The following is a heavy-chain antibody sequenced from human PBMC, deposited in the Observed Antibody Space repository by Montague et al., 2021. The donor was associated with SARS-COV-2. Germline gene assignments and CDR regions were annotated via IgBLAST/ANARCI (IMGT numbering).Heavy chain of an antibody. V-gene: IGHV3-30*18. CDR2: ISYDGSVT. Sequence: SLRLSCAASGFSFSNFGMHWVRQAPGKGLEWLAVISYDGSVTYYXXFLRGRFSISKDTSKYTVYLQMNSLRPEDTAVYFCAKNRAIFWFGEGRESMDAWGQGTTVIVS. CDR3: AKNRAIFWFGEGRESMDA. CDR1: GFSFSNFG. D-gene: IGHD3-10*01. J-gene: IGHJ6*02.